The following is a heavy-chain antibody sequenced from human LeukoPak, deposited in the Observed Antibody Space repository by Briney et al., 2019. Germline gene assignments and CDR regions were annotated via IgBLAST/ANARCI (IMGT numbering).Heavy chain of an antibody. CDR2: INHNTGGT. D-gene: IGHD2-15*01. J-gene: IGHJ4*02. V-gene: IGHV1-2*02. CDR1: GNTFTGYF. Sequence: ASVKVSCKASGNTFTGYFLNWVRQAPGQGLEWMGWINHNTGGTNYAQKFQGRVTMTRDTSISTAYMELSRLRSDDSAVYYCARDRVYCSAGSCYPSYSFDSWGQGTLVTVSS. CDR3: ARDRVYCSAGSCYPSYSFDS.